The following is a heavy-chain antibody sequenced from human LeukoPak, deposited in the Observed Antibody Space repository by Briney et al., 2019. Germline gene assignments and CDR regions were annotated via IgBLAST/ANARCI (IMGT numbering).Heavy chain of an antibody. Sequence: PGGSLRLSCAASGFTFDDYGMSWVRQAPGKGLEWVSAISGSGGSTYYADSVKGRFTISRDNSKNTLYLQMNSLRAEDTAVYYCAKDSIVVVPAATDDYGMDVWGQGTTVTVSS. V-gene: IGHV3-23*01. CDR1: GFTFDDYG. D-gene: IGHD2-2*01. CDR3: AKDSIVVVPAATDDYGMDV. CDR2: ISGSGGST. J-gene: IGHJ6*02.